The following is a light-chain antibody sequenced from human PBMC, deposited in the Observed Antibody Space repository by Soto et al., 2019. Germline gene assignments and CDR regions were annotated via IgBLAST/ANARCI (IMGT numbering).Light chain of an antibody. J-gene: IGKJ3*01. V-gene: IGKV3-20*01. CDR3: QQYGGSPLFT. Sequence: IVVTQSPGSLSLSPGEGASLSCRTSQNIYSNYLAWYQHKPGRSPRLLIYHSSTRAAGTPDRFSGSGSGTDFALTISRLEPEDFAVYSCQQYGGSPLFTFGPGTKVDFK. CDR2: HSS. CDR1: QNIYSNY.